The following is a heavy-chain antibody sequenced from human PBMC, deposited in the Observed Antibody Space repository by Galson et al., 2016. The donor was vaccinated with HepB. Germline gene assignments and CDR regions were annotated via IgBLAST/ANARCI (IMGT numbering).Heavy chain of an antibody. D-gene: IGHD2-2*01. CDR3: ARNSWDIVVVSPAMFTFDI. CDR2: ISGSGAST. CDR1: GFTFGSYA. V-gene: IGHV3-23*01. J-gene: IGHJ3*02. Sequence: SLRLSCAASGFTFGSYAMSWVRQAPGKGLEWVSVISGSGASTYYADSVKGRFTISRDNAKNSLSLQMNSLRVEDTAVYYCARNSWDIVVVSPAMFTFDIWGQGTMVTVSS.